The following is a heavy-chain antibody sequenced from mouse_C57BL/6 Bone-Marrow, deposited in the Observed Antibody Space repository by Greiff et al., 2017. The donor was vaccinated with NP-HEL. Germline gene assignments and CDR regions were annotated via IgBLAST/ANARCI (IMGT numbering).Heavy chain of an antibody. J-gene: IGHJ2*01. Sequence: VQLKESGPGLVQPSQSLSIPCTVSGFSLTSYGVHWVRQSPGKGLEWLGVIWSGGSTDYNAAFISRLSISKDNSKSQVFFKRNSLQADDTAIYYCARNGGTCYFDYWGQGTTLTVSS. CDR2: IWSGGST. V-gene: IGHV2-2*01. D-gene: IGHD3-3*01. CDR1: GFSLTSYG. CDR3: ARNGGTCYFDY.